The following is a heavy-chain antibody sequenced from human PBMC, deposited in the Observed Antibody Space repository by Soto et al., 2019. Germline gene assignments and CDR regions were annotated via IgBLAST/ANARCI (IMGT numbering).Heavy chain of an antibody. CDR1: GYTFTSYD. CDR3: ARDTAMVQPDVYYYYGMDV. CDR2: MNPNSGNT. V-gene: IGHV1-8*01. J-gene: IGHJ6*02. D-gene: IGHD5-18*01. Sequence: GASVKVSCKASGYTFTSYDINWVRQATGQGLEWLGWMNPNSGNTGYAQKFQGWVTMTRDTSISTAYMELSRLRSDDTAVYYCARDTAMVQPDVYYYYGMDVWGQGTTVTVSS.